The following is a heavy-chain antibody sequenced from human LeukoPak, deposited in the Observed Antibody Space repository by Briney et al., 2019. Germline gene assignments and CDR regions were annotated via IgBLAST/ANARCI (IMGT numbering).Heavy chain of an antibody. J-gene: IGHJ6*03. D-gene: IGHD6-6*01. CDR1: GFTVSSNY. V-gene: IGHV3-53*01. CDR2: IYSGGST. Sequence: GGSLRLSCAASGFTVSSNYMSWVRQAPGKGLMWVSVIYSGGSTYYADSGKGRFTISRDNSKNTLYLQMNSLRAEDTAVYYCARYSSSALGYYYMDVWGKGTTVTVSS. CDR3: ARYSSSALGYYYMDV.